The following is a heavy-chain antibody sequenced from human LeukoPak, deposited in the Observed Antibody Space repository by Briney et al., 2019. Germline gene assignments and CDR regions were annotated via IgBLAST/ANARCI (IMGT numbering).Heavy chain of an antibody. Sequence: GGSLRLSCAASGFTFDDYTMHWVRQAPGKGLEWVSLISWDGGSTYYADSVKGRFTISRDNSKNSLYLQMNSLRTEDSALYYCANLNSVGYWGQGTLVTVSS. CDR1: GFTFDDYT. V-gene: IGHV3-43*01. CDR3: ANLNSVGY. CDR2: ISWDGGST. D-gene: IGHD1-7*01. J-gene: IGHJ4*02.